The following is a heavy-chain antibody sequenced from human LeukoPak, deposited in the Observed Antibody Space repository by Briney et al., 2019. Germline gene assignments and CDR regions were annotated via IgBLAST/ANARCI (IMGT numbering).Heavy chain of an antibody. Sequence: SVKVSCKASGYTFTSYYMHWVRQAPGQGLEWMGRIIPILGIANYAQKFQGRVTITADKSTSTAYMELSSLRSEDTAVYYCARIYDSSGYYSSPTMYYFDYWGQGTLVTVSS. D-gene: IGHD3-22*01. V-gene: IGHV1-69*02. CDR2: IIPILGIA. CDR3: ARIYDSSGYYSSPTMYYFDY. J-gene: IGHJ4*02. CDR1: GYTFTSYY.